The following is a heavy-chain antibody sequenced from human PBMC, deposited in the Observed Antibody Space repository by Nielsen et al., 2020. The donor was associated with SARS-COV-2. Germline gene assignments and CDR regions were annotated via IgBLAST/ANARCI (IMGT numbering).Heavy chain of an antibody. CDR2: IKPDGSEK. J-gene: IGHJ3*01. CDR1: GFTFSSLW. CDR3: ARDWSRAFDV. V-gene: IGHV3-7*01. Sequence: GESLKISCAASGFTFSSLWMSWVRQVPGKGLEWVADIKPDGSEKVYVDSVKGRFTISRDNAKNSMSLQMNSLRVEDTAVYYCARDWSRAFDVWDQGTMVTVSS.